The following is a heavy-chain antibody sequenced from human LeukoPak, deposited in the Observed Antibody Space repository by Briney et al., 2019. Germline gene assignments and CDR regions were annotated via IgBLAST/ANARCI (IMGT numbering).Heavy chain of an antibody. Sequence: WETLSLTCAVYGGSFSGYYWSWIRQPPGKGLEWIGEINHSGSTNYNPSLKSRVTISVDTSKNQFSLKLSSVTAADTAVYYCARGGWQQLAYNDYWGQGTLVTVSS. D-gene: IGHD6-13*01. CDR2: INHSGST. J-gene: IGHJ4*02. V-gene: IGHV4-34*01. CDR3: ARGGWQQLAYNDY. CDR1: GGSFSGYY.